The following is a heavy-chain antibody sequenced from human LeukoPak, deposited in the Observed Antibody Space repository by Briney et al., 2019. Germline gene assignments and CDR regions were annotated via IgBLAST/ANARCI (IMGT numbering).Heavy chain of an antibody. Sequence: SETLSLTCAVYGGSFSAYYWSWIRQPPGKGLEWIGDIDHSGTTNYNPSLKSRVTISIDTSKNQFSLKPSSVTAADTAVYYCARGIGFMVADYWGQGTLVTVSS. D-gene: IGHD3-10*01. V-gene: IGHV4-34*01. CDR1: GGSFSAYY. CDR2: IDHSGTT. CDR3: ARGIGFMVADY. J-gene: IGHJ4*02.